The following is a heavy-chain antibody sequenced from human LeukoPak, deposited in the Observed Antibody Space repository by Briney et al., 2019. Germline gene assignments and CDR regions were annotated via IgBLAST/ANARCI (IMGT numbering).Heavy chain of an antibody. J-gene: IGHJ3*02. Sequence: GGSLRLSCAASGFTFSSYEMNWVRQAPGKGLEWVSYISSSGSTIYYADSVKGRFTISRDNSKNTLYLQMNSLRAEDTAVYYCAKDQVVNHIGPGFSNAFDIWGQGTMVTVSS. V-gene: IGHV3-48*03. CDR3: AKDQVVNHIGPGFSNAFDI. CDR2: ISSSGSTI. D-gene: IGHD2-15*01. CDR1: GFTFSSYE.